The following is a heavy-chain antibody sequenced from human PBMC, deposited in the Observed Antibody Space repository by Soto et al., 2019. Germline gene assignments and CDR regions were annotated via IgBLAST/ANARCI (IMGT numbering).Heavy chain of an antibody. CDR3: SRDPRVATTYYYFGMDV. V-gene: IGHV3-48*02. Sequence: GGSLRLSCAASGFIFCGHNMNWVRQAPGKGLEWVSYISGSSSTILYADSVKGRFTISRDNAKNSLFLQMNSLRDEDTAVYYCSRDPRVATTYYYFGMDVWGQGTTVTVSS. J-gene: IGHJ6*02. CDR1: GFIFCGHN. CDR2: ISGSSSTI. D-gene: IGHD5-12*01.